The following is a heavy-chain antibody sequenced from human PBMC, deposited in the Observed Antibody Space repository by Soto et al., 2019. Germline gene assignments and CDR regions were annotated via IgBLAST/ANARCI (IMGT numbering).Heavy chain of an antibody. J-gene: IGHJ6*02. CDR3: ARGSRGYYDFWSGYYTGYYYGMDV. Sequence: GSLRLSCAASGFTFSDYYMSWIRQPPGKGLEWIGEINHSGSTNYNPSLKSRVTISVDTSKNQFSLKLSSVTAADTAVYYCARGSRGYYDFWSGYYTGYYYGMDVWGQGTTVTVSS. V-gene: IGHV4-34*01. CDR1: GFTFSDYY. CDR2: INHSGST. D-gene: IGHD3-3*01.